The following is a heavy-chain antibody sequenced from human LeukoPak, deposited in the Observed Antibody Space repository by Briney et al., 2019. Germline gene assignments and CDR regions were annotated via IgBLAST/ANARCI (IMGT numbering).Heavy chain of an antibody. CDR3: ARLAGPLYPTHYYYYMDV. CDR2: MNPNSGNT. D-gene: IGHD2-15*01. V-gene: IGHV1-8*01. Sequence: GASVKVSCKASGYTFTNYDINWVRQATGQGLEWMGWMNPNSGNTAYAQKLQGRVTMTTDTSTSTAYMELRSLRSDDTAVYYCARLAGPLYPTHYYYYMDVWGKGTTVTVSS. J-gene: IGHJ6*03. CDR1: GYTFTNYD.